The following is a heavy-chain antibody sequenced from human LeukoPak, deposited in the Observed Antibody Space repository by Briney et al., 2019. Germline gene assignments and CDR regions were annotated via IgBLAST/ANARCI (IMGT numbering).Heavy chain of an antibody. CDR2: IYYTGST. Sequence: SETLSLTCTVSGGSISSSSYYWGWIRQPPGKGLEWIGSIYYTGSTYYNPSLKSRVTISVDTSKNQFSLKLSSVTAADTAVYYCARRYSSGWVRDWFDPWGQGTLVTASS. CDR1: GGSISSSSYY. J-gene: IGHJ5*02. D-gene: IGHD6-19*01. CDR3: ARRYSSGWVRDWFDP. V-gene: IGHV4-39*07.